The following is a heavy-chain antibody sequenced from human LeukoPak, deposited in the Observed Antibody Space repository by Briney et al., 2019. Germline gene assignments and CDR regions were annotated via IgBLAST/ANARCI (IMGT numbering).Heavy chain of an antibody. J-gene: IGHJ4*02. CDR2: ISNSGGRT. CDR1: GFTFSRYS. D-gene: IGHD6-6*01. CDR3: AKDCCGSSLFDS. Sequence: GGSLRLSCAASGFTFSRYSMNWVRQPPGKGLEWVSAISNSGGRTYYADSVKGRFTISRDSSKNTVYLQMNSLRAEDTALYYCAKDCCGSSLFDSWGQGTLVTVSS. V-gene: IGHV3-23*01.